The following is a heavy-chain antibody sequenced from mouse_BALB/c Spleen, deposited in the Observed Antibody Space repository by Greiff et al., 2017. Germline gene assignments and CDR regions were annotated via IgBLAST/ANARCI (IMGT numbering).Heavy chain of an antibody. CDR1: GFSLTSYD. D-gene: IGHD2-14*01. CDR3: VRGVPYCPMDY. V-gene: IGHV2-9-2*01. CDR2: IWTGGGT. Sequence: QVQLKQSGPGLVAPSQSLSITCTVSGFSLTSYDISWIRQPPGKGLEWLGVIWTGGGTNYNSAFMSRLSISKDNSKSQVFLKMNSLQTDDTAIYYCVRGVPYCPMDYWGQGTSVTVSS. J-gene: IGHJ4*01.